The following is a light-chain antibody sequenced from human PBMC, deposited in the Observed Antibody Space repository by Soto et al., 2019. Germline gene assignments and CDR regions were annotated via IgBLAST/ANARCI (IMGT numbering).Light chain of an antibody. J-gene: IGKJ1*01. CDR3: QQYAGSRT. CDR2: GAS. Sequence: EIVLTQSPGTLSLSPGERATLSCRASQSVSSSYLAWYQQKPGQAPRLLIYGASSRATGIPDGFSGSGSGTDFTLTISRLEPEDFAVYYCQQYAGSRTFGQGTKVEIK. CDR1: QSVSSSY. V-gene: IGKV3-20*01.